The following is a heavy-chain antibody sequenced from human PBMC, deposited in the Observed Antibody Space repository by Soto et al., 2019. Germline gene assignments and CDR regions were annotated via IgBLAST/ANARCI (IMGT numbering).Heavy chain of an antibody. CDR3: ARGAWLHYYFDD. D-gene: IGHD5-12*01. J-gene: IGHJ4*02. V-gene: IGHV3-74*01. Sequence: EVQLVESGGGLAQPGGSLRLSCAASGFTFSNYWMHWVRQVPGKGLVWVSRIKGDGSITNYADSVKGRFTISRDNARNTLYLHMNSLRAEDTAVYYCARGAWLHYYFDDWGQGTLVTVSS. CDR1: GFTFSNYW. CDR2: IKGDGSIT.